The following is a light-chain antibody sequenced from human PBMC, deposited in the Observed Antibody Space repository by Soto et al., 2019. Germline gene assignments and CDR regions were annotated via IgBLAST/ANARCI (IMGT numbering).Light chain of an antibody. J-gene: IGLJ2*01. Sequence: HSVLTQPPSMSGAPGQRVTISCTGSSPNIGAGYDVHWYQQHPGTAPKLLIFDNNNRPSGVPDRFSGSKSDTSASLAITGLQAEDEADYYCQSFDTSLSGFVVFGGGTKLTVL. CDR2: DNN. CDR1: SPNIGAGYD. V-gene: IGLV1-40*01. CDR3: QSFDTSLSGFVV.